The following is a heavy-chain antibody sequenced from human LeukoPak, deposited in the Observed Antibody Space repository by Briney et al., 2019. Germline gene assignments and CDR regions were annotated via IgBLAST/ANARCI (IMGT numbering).Heavy chain of an antibody. D-gene: IGHD3-3*01. CDR3: AKVYDFWSGYYLDY. J-gene: IGHJ4*02. Sequence: PGGSLRLSCAASGFTFSSYGMHWVRQAPGKGLEWVAFIRYDGSNKYYADSVKGRFTISRDNPKNTLYLQMNSLRAEDTAVYYCAKVYDFWSGYYLDYWGQGTLVTVSS. CDR1: GFTFSSYG. V-gene: IGHV3-30*02. CDR2: IRYDGSNK.